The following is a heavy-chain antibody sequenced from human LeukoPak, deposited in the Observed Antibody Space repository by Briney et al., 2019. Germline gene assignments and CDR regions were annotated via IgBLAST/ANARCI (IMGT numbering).Heavy chain of an antibody. Sequence: PGGSLRLSCAASAFTFSSYAMSWVRQAPGKGLEWISSISSSGGNVYYADSVKGRFTVSRDNSKNTLYLQMNSLRVEDTAVYYCAKDAGDCSGGSCYSGYYYYYMDVWGKGTTVTVSS. D-gene: IGHD2-15*01. CDR2: ISSSGGNV. CDR1: AFTFSSYA. CDR3: AKDAGDCSGGSCYSGYYYYYMDV. V-gene: IGHV3-23*01. J-gene: IGHJ6*03.